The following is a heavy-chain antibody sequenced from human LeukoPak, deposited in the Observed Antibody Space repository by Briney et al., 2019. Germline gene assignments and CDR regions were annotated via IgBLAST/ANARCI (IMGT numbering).Heavy chain of an antibody. Sequence: GGSLRLSCTASGFTFGDYAMSWVRQAPGKGLEWVGFIRSKAYGGTTEYAASVKGRFTISRDDSKSIAYLRMNSLKTEDTAVYYCTRAPGYCSSTSCQGDGYYFDYWGQGTLVTVSS. CDR3: TRAPGYCSSTSCQGDGYYFDY. V-gene: IGHV3-49*04. D-gene: IGHD2-2*01. CDR2: IRSKAYGGTT. CDR1: GFTFGDYA. J-gene: IGHJ4*02.